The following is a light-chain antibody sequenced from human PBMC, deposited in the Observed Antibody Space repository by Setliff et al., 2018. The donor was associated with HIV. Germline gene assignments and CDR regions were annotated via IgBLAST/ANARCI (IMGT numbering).Light chain of an antibody. J-gene: IGLJ3*02. CDR3: VLYMGNGVSV. V-gene: IGLV8-61*01. Sequence: VVTQAPSFSVSPGGTVTLTCGLRSGSVSTGHFPSWYQQTPGQTPRMLIYSTNTRSSGVPDRFSGSILGNRAALTITGAQADDECDYYCVLYMGNGVSVFGGGTKVTVL. CDR1: SGSVSTGHF. CDR2: STN.